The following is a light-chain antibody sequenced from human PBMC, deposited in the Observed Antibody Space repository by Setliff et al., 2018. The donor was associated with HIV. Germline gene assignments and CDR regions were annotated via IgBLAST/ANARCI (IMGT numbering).Light chain of an antibody. CDR1: SNDVGGYNY. CDR3: SSFGSRNTYV. CDR2: DVT. J-gene: IGLJ1*01. Sequence: SALAQPASVSGSPGQSITISCTGTSNDVGGYNYVCWYQQHPGKAPKLMIYDVTNRPSGVSYRFSATKSGNTASLTISGLQAEDEADYYCSSFGSRNTYVFGTGTKVTVL. V-gene: IGLV2-14*03.